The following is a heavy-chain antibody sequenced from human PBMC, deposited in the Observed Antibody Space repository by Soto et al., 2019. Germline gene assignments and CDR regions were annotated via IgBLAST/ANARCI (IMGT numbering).Heavy chain of an antibody. Sequence: ASVKVSFKASGYTFTGYYMHWLRQAPGQGLEWMGWINPNSGGTNYAQKFQGWVTMTRDTSISTAYMELSRLRSDDTAVYYCARDAVSDFWRRMSWFDPWGQGTLVTVSS. CDR3: ARDAVSDFWRRMSWFDP. CDR2: INPNSGGT. D-gene: IGHD3-3*01. CDR1: GYTFTGYY. V-gene: IGHV1-2*04. J-gene: IGHJ5*02.